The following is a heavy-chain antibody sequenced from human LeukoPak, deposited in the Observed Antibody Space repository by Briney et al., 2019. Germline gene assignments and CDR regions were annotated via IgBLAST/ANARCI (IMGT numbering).Heavy chain of an antibody. CDR2: IYDRASI. J-gene: IGHJ4*02. CDR3: ATLRDGYEFDY. V-gene: IGHV4-59*01. D-gene: IGHD5-24*01. Sequence: SETLSLTCTVSGGSISGNYWSWIRQPPGKGLEWIGHIYDRASINYNPSLQSRVTISVDTSKNHFSLKLSPLTAADTAVYYCATLRDGYEFDYWGQGTLVTVSS. CDR1: GGSISGNY.